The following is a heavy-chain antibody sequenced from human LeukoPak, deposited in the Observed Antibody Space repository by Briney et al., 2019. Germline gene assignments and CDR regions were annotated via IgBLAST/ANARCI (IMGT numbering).Heavy chain of an antibody. D-gene: IGHD6-19*01. Sequence: SETLSLTCTVPGGSISSSSYYWGWIRQPPGKGLEWIGSIYYSGSTYYNPSLKSRVTISVDTSKNQFSLKLSSVTAADTAVYHCAIGYSSGWRNFDYWGQGTLVTVSS. V-gene: IGHV4-39*07. J-gene: IGHJ4*02. CDR3: AIGYSSGWRNFDY. CDR2: IYYSGST. CDR1: GGSISSSSYY.